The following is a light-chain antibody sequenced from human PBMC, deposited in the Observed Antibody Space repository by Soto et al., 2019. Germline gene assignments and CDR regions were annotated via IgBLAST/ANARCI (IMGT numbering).Light chain of an antibody. CDR1: QSISSW. V-gene: IGKV1-5*03. CDR2: KAS. Sequence: DIQMTQSPSTLSASVGDRVTITCRASQSISSWLAWYQQKPGEAPKLLIYKASSLESGVPSRFSGSGSGTEFTLTISSLQPDDSATYYCQQYDTSSRGFGQGTKVE. CDR3: QQYDTSSRG. J-gene: IGKJ1*01.